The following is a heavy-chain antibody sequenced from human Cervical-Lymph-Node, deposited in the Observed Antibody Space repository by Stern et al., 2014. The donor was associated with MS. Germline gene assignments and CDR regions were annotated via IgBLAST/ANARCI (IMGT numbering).Heavy chain of an antibody. J-gene: IGHJ4*02. CDR1: GFKVSIYW. Sequence: VQLVQSGAELIRPGESLKISCKGAGFKVSIYWIAWVRQMPGKGLEWMGIIYPGASETSYSPSFQGQVTMSADKSTSPAYLQWSTLNASDTAMYFCARQTTAWASDVWGQGTLVTVSS. V-gene: IGHV5-51*01. CDR3: ARQTTAWASDV. CDR2: IYPGASET. D-gene: IGHD1-14*01.